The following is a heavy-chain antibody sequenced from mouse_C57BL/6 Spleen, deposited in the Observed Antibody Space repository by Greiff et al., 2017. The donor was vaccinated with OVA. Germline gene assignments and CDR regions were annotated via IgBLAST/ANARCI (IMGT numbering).Heavy chain of an antibody. Sequence: QVQLQQSGAELMKPGASVKLSCKATGYTFTGYWIEWVKQRPGHGLEWIGEILPGSGSTNYNEKFKGKATFTADTSSNTAYMQLSSLTTEDSAIYYCAREFYYYGSSYRYYFDYWGQGTTLTVSS. CDR2: ILPGSGST. CDR1: GYTFTGYW. D-gene: IGHD1-1*01. CDR3: AREFYYYGSSYRYYFDY. V-gene: IGHV1-9*01. J-gene: IGHJ2*01.